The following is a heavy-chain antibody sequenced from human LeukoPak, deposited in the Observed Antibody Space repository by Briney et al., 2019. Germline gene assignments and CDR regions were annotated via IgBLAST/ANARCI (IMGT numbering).Heavy chain of an antibody. J-gene: IGHJ4*02. CDR3: ARGARADSSGYCDY. V-gene: IGHV3-33*08. CDR2: IWYDGSDK. CDR1: GFTFSSYS. D-gene: IGHD3-22*01. Sequence: GGSLRLSCAASGFTFSSYSMNWVRQAPGKGLEWVAVIWYDGSDKYYADSVKGRFTISRDNSKNTLYLQLNSLRDEDTAVYHCARGARADSSGYCDYWGQGILVTVSS.